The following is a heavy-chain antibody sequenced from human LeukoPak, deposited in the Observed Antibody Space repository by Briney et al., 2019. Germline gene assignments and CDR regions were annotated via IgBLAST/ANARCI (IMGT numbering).Heavy chain of an antibody. J-gene: IGHJ4*02. Sequence: SGPTLLQPTPTLTLTFTFSGFALGTRGGGVGWIRQPPVKALEWLALIYWNDDKRYTPSLKSRLTITKDPSKHQVVLTMTNMDPVHTATYYCAHLADFWSGYFYFDYWGQATLVTVSS. D-gene: IGHD3-3*01. CDR2: IYWNDDK. CDR3: AHLADFWSGYFYFDY. V-gene: IGHV2-5*01. CDR1: GFALGTRGGG.